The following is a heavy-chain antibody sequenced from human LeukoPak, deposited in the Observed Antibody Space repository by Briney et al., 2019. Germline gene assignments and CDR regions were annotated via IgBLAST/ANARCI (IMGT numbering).Heavy chain of an antibody. CDR2: IYTSGST. J-gene: IGHJ4*02. V-gene: IGHV4-61*02. CDR1: GGSISSGSYY. D-gene: IGHD5-12*01. Sequence: SQTLSLTCTVSGGSISSGSYYWSWIRQPAGKGLEWIGRIYTSGSTNYNPSLKSRVTISVDTSKNQFSLKLSSVTAADTAVYYCARERASGRDYWGQGTLVTVSS. CDR3: ARERASGRDY.